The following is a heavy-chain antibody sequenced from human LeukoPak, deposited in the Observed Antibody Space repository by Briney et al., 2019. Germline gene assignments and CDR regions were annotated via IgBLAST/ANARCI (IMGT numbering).Heavy chain of an antibody. D-gene: IGHD6-13*01. V-gene: IGHV4-39*07. CDR3: ARVASSSWYVSYYYYYYYMDV. CDR1: GGSISSSSYY. Sequence: SETLSLTCTVSGGSISSSSYYWGWIRQPPGRGLEWIGEINHSGSTNYNPSLKSRVTISVDTSKNQFSLKLSSVTAADTAVYYCARVASSSWYVSYYYYYYYMDVWGKGTTVTVSS. CDR2: INHSGST. J-gene: IGHJ6*03.